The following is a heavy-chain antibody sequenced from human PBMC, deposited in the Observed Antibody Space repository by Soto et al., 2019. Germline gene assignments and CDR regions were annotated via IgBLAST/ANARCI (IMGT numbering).Heavy chain of an antibody. D-gene: IGHD4-17*01. CDR1: GYTFTSYV. J-gene: IGHJ6*02. CDR2: ISAYNGNT. CDR3: ARDYGGNSDYYYYGMDV. V-gene: IGHV1-18*04. Sequence: ASVKVSCKASGYTFTSYVISWVRQAPGQGLEWMGWISAYNGNTNYAQKLQGRVTMTTDTSTSTAYMELRSLRSDDTAVYYCARDYGGNSDYYYYGMDVWGQGTTVTVSS.